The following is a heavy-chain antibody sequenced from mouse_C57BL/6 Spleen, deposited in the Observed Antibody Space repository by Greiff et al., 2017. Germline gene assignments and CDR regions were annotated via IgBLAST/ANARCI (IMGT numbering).Heavy chain of an antibody. CDR1: GYTFTDHT. D-gene: IGHD1-1*01. CDR2: IYPRDGST. J-gene: IGHJ3*01. Sequence: QVQLKESDAELVKPGASVKISCKVSGYTFTDHTIHWMKQRPEQGLEWIGYIYPRDGSTKYNEKFKGKATLTADKSSSTAYMQLNSLTSEDSAVYFCAREGVITTVVAPFAYWGQGTLVTVSA. V-gene: IGHV1-78*01. CDR3: AREGVITTVVAPFAY.